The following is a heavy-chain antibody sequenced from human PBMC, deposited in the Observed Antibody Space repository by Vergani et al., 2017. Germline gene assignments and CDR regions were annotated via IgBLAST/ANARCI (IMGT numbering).Heavy chain of an antibody. V-gene: IGHV4-61*02. CDR2: ILGSGTA. CDR1: GASMSSVGYY. Sequence: QVQLQESGPGLVKPSQTLYFTCTVSGASMSSVGYYWTWIRQSAGKRLEWIGDILGSGTADYNPSFQGRGSISVATSKNKFSLTLSSVNATDTAVYYCAGGSRAAVYSWPDSWVQGTRVTVSS. J-gene: IGHJ4*02. D-gene: IGHD6-13*01. CDR3: AGGSRAAVYSWPDS.